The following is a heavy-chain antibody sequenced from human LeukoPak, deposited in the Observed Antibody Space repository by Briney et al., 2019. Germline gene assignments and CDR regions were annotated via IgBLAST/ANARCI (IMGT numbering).Heavy chain of an antibody. CDR3: ARPRMAAAAAMDV. Sequence: GESLKISCRGSGYHFTPYWISWVRQLPGKGLEWMGRVDPTDSYTNYSPSFQGHVTISADRSIGTAYLQWSSLRVEDTAVYYCARPRMAAAAAMDVWGQGTTVTVSS. D-gene: IGHD6-13*01. CDR2: VDPTDSYT. J-gene: IGHJ6*02. CDR1: GYHFTPYW. V-gene: IGHV5-10-1*01.